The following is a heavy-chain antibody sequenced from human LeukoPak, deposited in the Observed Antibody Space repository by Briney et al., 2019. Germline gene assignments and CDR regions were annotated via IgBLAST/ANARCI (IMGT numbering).Heavy chain of an antibody. CDR1: GDSTSRGGYY. D-gene: IGHD6-13*01. CDR3: ARGGAAETGFDP. CDR2: IYHSGST. J-gene: IGHJ5*02. V-gene: IGHV4-30-2*01. Sequence: PSETLSLTCTVSGDSTSRGGYYWSWIRQPPGKGLEWIGYIYHSGSTYYNPSLKSRVTISVDKSKNQFSLKLSSVTAADTAVYYCARGGAAETGFDPWGQGTLVTVSS.